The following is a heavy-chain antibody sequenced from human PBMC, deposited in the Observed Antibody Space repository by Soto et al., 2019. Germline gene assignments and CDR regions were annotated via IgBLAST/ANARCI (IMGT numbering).Heavy chain of an antibody. CDR1: GFTFSSYA. CDR3: AKDFTRLRDSYYYYGMDV. D-gene: IGHD3-16*01. J-gene: IGHJ6*02. V-gene: IGHV3-23*01. Sequence: GGSLRLSCAASGFTFSSYAMSGVRQAPGKGLEWVSAISGSGGSTYYADSVKGRFTISRDNSKNTLYLQMNSLRAEDTAVYYCAKDFTRLRDSYYYYGMDVWGQGTTVTVSS. CDR2: ISGSGGST.